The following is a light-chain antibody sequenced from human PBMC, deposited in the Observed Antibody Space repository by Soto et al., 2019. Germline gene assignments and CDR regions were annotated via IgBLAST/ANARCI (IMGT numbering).Light chain of an antibody. V-gene: IGKV3-11*01. CDR1: QSVGLS. CDR2: DAS. J-gene: IGKJ1*01. CDR3: QQRTSWPPWT. Sequence: EVVLTQSPATLSLSPGGRATLSCRASQSVGLSLAWYQQKPGQAPRLLIYDASGRASGIPARFSGSGSGTDFTLTISSLEPEDFAVYYCQQRTSWPPWTFGQGTKVDIK.